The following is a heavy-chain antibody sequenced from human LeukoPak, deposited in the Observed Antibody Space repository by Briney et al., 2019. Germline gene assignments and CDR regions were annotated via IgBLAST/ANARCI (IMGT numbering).Heavy chain of an antibody. V-gene: IGHV1-8*03. D-gene: IGHD3-10*01. Sequence: ASVKVSCKASGYTFTSYDINWVRQATGQGLEWMGWMNPNSGNTAYAQKFQGRVTITRNTSISTAYMELSSLRSEDTAVYYCARTLDYGSGISLLGYNWFDPWGQGTLVTVSS. CDR2: MNPNSGNT. CDR3: ARTLDYGSGISLLGYNWFDP. CDR1: GYTFTSYD. J-gene: IGHJ5*02.